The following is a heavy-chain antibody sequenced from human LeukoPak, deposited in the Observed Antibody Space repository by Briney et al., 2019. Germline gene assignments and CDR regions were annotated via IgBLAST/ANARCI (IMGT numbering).Heavy chain of an antibody. CDR1: GGSISSNY. Sequence: SETLSLTCTVSGGSISSNYWSWIRQPPGKGLEWIGYIYYSGSTNYNPSLKSRVTISVDTSKNQFSLKLSSVTAADTAVYYCARGCSSTSCQIGSALVYWGQGTLVTVSS. V-gene: IGHV4-59*01. J-gene: IGHJ4*02. CDR3: ARGCSSTSCQIGSALVY. CDR2: IYYSGST. D-gene: IGHD2-2*01.